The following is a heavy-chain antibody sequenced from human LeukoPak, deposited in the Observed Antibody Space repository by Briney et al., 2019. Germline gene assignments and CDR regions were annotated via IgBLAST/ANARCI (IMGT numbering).Heavy chain of an antibody. CDR1: GFIFEDYA. J-gene: IGHJ4*02. CDR2: ISWNSGRI. Sequence: GGSLRLSCAASGFIFEDYAMHWVRQAPGKGLEWVSGISWNSGRIGYADSVKGRFTISRDNSKNTLYLQMNSLRAEDTAVYYCTRTYYFDPSGYYYEGNFDYWGQGTLSPSPQ. V-gene: IGHV3-9*01. CDR3: TRTYYFDPSGYYYEGNFDY. D-gene: IGHD3-22*01.